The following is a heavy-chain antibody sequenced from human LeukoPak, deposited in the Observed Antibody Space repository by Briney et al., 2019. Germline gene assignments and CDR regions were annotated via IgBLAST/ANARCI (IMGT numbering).Heavy chain of an antibody. Sequence: GGSLSFSFAASGFTFKTHAMSWVRQPPGKGLKWVSRIDDSGVIRSYADSVKGRFTISRDNSKMTLTLQMNSLRAEDTAVYYCAKRLKRNYYYHYAMDVWGQGTTVTVSS. CDR1: GFTFKTHA. J-gene: IGHJ6*02. D-gene: IGHD3-22*01. V-gene: IGHV3-23*01. CDR3: AKRLKRNYYYHYAMDV. CDR2: IDDSGVIR.